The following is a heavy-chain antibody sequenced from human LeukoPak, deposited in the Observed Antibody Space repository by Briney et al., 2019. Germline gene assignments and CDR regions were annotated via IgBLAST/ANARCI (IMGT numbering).Heavy chain of an antibody. CDR3: ARVGCSSSSCSFDY. D-gene: IGHD2-2*01. J-gene: IGHJ4*02. Sequence: TSGTLSLTCSVSCVSISSSNWWRWVRHPPGKGLEWMGEIYHSWRTNYNPSLKSRVTISVDKYKNQFSLKLSSVTAADTAVYYCARVGCSSSSCSFDYWGQGSLVTVSS. CDR2: IYHSWRT. CDR1: CVSISSSNW. V-gene: IGHV4-4*02.